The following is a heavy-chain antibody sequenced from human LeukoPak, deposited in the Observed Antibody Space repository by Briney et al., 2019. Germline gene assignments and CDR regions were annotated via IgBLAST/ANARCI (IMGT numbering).Heavy chain of an antibody. CDR2: MNPNSGNT. CDR3: ARANDFWSGYYTGRRFDP. CDR1: GYTFTSYD. D-gene: IGHD3-3*01. V-gene: IGHV1-8*03. Sequence: ASVKVSCKASGYTFTSYDINWVRQATGQGLEWMGWMNPNSGNTGYAQKFQGRATITRNTSISTAYMELSSLRSEDTAVYYCARANDFWSGYYTGRRFDPWGQGTLVTVSS. J-gene: IGHJ5*02.